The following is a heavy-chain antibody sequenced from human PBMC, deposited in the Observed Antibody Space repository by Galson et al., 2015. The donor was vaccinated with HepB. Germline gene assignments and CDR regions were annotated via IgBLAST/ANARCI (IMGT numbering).Heavy chain of an antibody. CDR2: INPNGGGT. CDR3: ARDDEGPRSDFDF. V-gene: IGHV1-2*02. CDR1: GYTFTAYY. D-gene: IGHD1-26*01. J-gene: IGHJ4*02. Sequence: SVKVSCKASGYTFTAYYIHWVRQAPGQGLESMGWINPNGGGTKYAQKFQGRVTMTRDTSTSTAYMELSRLTSDDTAVYYCARDDEGPRSDFDFWGQGTLVTVSS.